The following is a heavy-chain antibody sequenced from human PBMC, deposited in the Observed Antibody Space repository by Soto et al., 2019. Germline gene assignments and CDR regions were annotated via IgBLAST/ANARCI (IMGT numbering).Heavy chain of an antibody. J-gene: IGHJ4*02. CDR2: IWYDGSNK. CDR3: ARERVYSNYVDY. CDR1: GFTFSSYG. Sequence: GGSLRLSCAASGFTFSSYGMHWVRQAPGKGLEWVAVIWYDGSNKYYADSVKGRFTISRDNSKNTLYLQMNSLRAEDTAVYYCARERVYSNYVDYWGQGTLVTVSS. D-gene: IGHD4-4*01. V-gene: IGHV3-33*01.